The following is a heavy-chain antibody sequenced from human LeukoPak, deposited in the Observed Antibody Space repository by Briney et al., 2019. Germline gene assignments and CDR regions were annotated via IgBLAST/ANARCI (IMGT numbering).Heavy chain of an antibody. D-gene: IGHD1-26*01. Sequence: GGSLRLSCAASGFTFSDYYMSWIRQAPGKGLEWVSYISGSGSSIYCADAVKGRFPISRDNAKNSLDRQMNSLGAEDTAVYYCARRSGRHQADFDYWGQGTLVTVSS. CDR3: ARRSGRHQADFDY. V-gene: IGHV3-11*01. CDR2: ISGSGSSI. CDR1: GFTFSDYY. J-gene: IGHJ4*02.